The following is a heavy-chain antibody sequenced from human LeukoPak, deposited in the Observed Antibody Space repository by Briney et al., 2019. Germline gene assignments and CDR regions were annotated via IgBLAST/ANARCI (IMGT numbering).Heavy chain of an antibody. CDR3: GRGFSIVPAGIPDY. V-gene: IGHV3-74*01. CDR1: GFTVSNNY. J-gene: IGHJ4*02. CDR2: INTDGGST. D-gene: IGHD2-2*02. Sequence: GGSLRLSCAASGFTVSNNYMSWVRQAPGKGLVWVSRINTDGGSTTYADSVKGRFTISRDNAKNTLYLQMNSLRAEDTAVYYCGRGFSIVPAGIPDYWGLGTLVTVSS.